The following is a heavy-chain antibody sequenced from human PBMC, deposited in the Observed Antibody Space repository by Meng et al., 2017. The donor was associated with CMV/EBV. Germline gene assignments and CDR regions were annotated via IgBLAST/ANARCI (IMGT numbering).Heavy chain of an antibody. V-gene: IGHV4-39*07. J-gene: IGHJ4*02. Sequence: SETLSLTCTVSGGSISSSGYYWSWIRQPPGKGPEWIGEVNHSGSTNYNPSLKSRVTISVDTSKNQFSLKLSSVTAADTAVYYCARRVRASPYYYDSSGYYPHWGQGTLVTVS. CDR3: ARRVRASPYYYDSSGYYPH. CDR1: GGSISSSGYY. D-gene: IGHD3-22*01. CDR2: VNHSGST.